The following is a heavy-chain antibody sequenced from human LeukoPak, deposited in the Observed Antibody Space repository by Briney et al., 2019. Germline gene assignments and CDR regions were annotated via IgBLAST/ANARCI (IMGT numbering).Heavy chain of an antibody. D-gene: IGHD1-1*01. CDR1: GFTVSSNY. CDR2: ISSSGGST. Sequence: GGSLRLSCAASGFTVSSNYMSWVRQAPGKGLEWVSAISSSGGSTYYADSVKGRFTISRDNSKNTLFLQMNSLRAEDTAVYYCVKDQYNWNDRWFDPWGQGTQVTVSS. J-gene: IGHJ5*02. CDR3: VKDQYNWNDRWFDP. V-gene: IGHV3-23*01.